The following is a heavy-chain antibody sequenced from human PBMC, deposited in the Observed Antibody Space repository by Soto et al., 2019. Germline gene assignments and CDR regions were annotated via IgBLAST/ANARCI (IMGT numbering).Heavy chain of an antibody. CDR3: ARDLGWAFDS. Sequence: EVQLVESGGGSVQPGGSLRLSCAASGFTFSTFSMNWVRQAPGRGLEWISYISGGGRPISYADSVKGRFTISRDNAKNSLYLQMDSLTGEDTGVYYCARDLGWAFDSWGQGTLVTVSS. J-gene: IGHJ4*02. CDR1: GFTFSTFS. CDR2: ISGGGRPI. D-gene: IGHD6-19*01. V-gene: IGHV3-48*01.